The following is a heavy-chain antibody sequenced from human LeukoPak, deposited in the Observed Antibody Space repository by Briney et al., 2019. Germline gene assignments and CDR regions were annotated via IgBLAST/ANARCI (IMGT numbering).Heavy chain of an antibody. CDR1: GFTFKSTF. Sequence: GGSLRLSCAVSGFTFKSTFMNWVRQAPGKGLEWVSSISSSGSYIHYADSVKGRFTVSRDNDNDTLYLHMTGLSAEDSATYYCTRDYGARDDWGQGTLVTVSS. V-gene: IGHV3-21*01. CDR3: TRDYGARDD. CDR2: ISSSGSYI. J-gene: IGHJ4*02. D-gene: IGHD4-17*01.